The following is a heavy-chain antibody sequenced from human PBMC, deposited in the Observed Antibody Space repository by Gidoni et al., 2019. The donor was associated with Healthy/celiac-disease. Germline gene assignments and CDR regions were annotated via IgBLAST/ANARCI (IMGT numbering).Heavy chain of an antibody. Sequence: QVQLQESGPGLVKPSETLSLTCTVSGGSISSYYWSWIRQPPGKGLEWIGYIYYSGSTNYNPSLKSRVTISVDTSKNQFSLKLSSVTAADTAVYYCARDRGAIAYYYYGMDVWGQGTTVTVSS. J-gene: IGHJ6*02. V-gene: IGHV4-59*01. CDR1: GGSISSYY. D-gene: IGHD3-10*01. CDR3: ARDRGAIAYYYYGMDV. CDR2: IYYSGST.